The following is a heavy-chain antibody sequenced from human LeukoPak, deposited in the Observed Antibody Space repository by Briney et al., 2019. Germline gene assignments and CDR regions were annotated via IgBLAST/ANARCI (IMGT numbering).Heavy chain of an antibody. D-gene: IGHD3-16*01. V-gene: IGHV4-4*07. Sequence: SETLSLTCTVSGGSIGSYYWSWIRQPAGKGLEWIGRIYTSGSTNYNPSLKSRVTMSVDTSKNQFSLKLSSVTAADTAVYYCARGALLWVPEPYFDYWGQGTLVTVSS. CDR1: GGSIGSYY. CDR3: ARGALLWVPEPYFDY. CDR2: IYTSGST. J-gene: IGHJ4*02.